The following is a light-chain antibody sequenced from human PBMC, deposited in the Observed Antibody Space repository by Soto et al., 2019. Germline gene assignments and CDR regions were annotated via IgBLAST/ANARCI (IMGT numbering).Light chain of an antibody. V-gene: IGLV1-44*01. CDR1: SSNIGTTT. Sequence: QSVLTQSPSASGTIGRRVTISCSGSSSNIGTTTVNWYQQLPGTAPKLLIYSYNQRPSGVPDRFSGSKSGTSASLAISGLQSEDEANYYCAAWDDSLNGVLFGGGTKLTVL. CDR3: AAWDDSLNGVL. CDR2: SYN. J-gene: IGLJ2*01.